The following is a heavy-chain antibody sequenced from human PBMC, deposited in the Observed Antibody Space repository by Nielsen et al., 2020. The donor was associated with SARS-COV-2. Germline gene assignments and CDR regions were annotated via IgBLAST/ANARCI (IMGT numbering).Heavy chain of an antibody. CDR2: ISWNSGSI. Sequence: GGSLRLSCAASGFTFSSYAMHWVRQAPGKGLEWVSGISWNSGSIGYADSVKGRFTISRDNAKNSLYLQMNSLRAEDTALYYCAKETYYYDSSGYWYFDLWGRGTLVTVSS. J-gene: IGHJ2*01. CDR1: GFTFSSYA. CDR3: AKETYYYDSSGYWYFDL. V-gene: IGHV3-9*01. D-gene: IGHD3-22*01.